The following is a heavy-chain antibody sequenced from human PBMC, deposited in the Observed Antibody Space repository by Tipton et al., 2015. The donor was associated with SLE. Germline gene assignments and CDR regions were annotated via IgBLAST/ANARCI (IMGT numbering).Heavy chain of an antibody. CDR1: GFSFDDYA. CDR2: INWSSTTI. D-gene: IGHD4-23*01. J-gene: IGHJ2*01. CDR3: AKEGSTVVIRWYIDH. Sequence: RSLRLSCAASGFSFDDYAMHWVAGINWSSTTITYADSVKGRFTISRDNSKNSLYLQMDSLRPEDTALYYCAKEGSTVVIRWYIDHWGRGTLVTVSS. V-gene: IGHV3-9*01.